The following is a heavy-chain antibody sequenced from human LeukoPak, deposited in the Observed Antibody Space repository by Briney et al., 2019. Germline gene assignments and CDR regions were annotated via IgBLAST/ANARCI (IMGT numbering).Heavy chain of an antibody. CDR2: INAGNGNT. J-gene: IGHJ6*04. V-gene: IGHV1-3*01. Sequence: ASVKVSCKASGYTFTSYAMHWVRQAPGQRLEWMGWINAGNGNTKYSQKFQGRVTITRDTSASTAYMELSSLRSEDTAVYYCARGYCSSTSCYGMDVWGKGTTVTVSS. D-gene: IGHD2-2*01. CDR1: GYTFTSYA. CDR3: ARGYCSSTSCYGMDV.